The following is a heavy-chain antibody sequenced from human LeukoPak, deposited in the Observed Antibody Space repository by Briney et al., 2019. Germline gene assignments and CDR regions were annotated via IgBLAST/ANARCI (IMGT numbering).Heavy chain of an antibody. V-gene: IGHV3-30-3*01. D-gene: IGHD6-13*01. CDR1: GVSLRSYS. J-gene: IGHJ4*02. CDR3: AKGDAAGAYRTDF. Sequence: GGSLRLSCVASGVSLRSYSVHWVRQAPGKGLEWVALTSHDESNKKYADSVRGRCTISRDNSRDTVFLQLSNLRHEDTAVYYCAKGDAAGAYRTDFWGPGTRVTVSS. CDR2: TSHDESNK.